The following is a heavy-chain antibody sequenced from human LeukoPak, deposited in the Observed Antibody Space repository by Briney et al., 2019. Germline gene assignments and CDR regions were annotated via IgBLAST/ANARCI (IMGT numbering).Heavy chain of an antibody. Sequence: SETLSLTCTVSGGSISSYYWSWIRQPPGKGLEWIGYIYYTGSTNYNPSLKSRVTTSVDTSNNQFSLKLTSVTAADTAVYYCAREHSGGVIDKWGQGTLVTVSS. V-gene: IGHV4-59*01. CDR2: IYYTGST. CDR3: AREHSGGVIDK. J-gene: IGHJ4*02. CDR1: GGSISSYY. D-gene: IGHD4-23*01.